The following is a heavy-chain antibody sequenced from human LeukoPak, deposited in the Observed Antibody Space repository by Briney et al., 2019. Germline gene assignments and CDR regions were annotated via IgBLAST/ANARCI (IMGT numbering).Heavy chain of an antibody. D-gene: IGHD2-2*01. Sequence: PSETLSLTCTVSGGSISSSSHYWGWIRQPPGKGLEWIGSIYCSGITYYNPSLRSRVTISVDTSKNQFSLKLRSVTATDTAVYYCHFKYCSSSTCFYYFDYWGQGTLVTVSS. CDR1: GGSISSSSHY. CDR3: HFKYCSSSTCFYYFDY. J-gene: IGHJ4*02. V-gene: IGHV4-39*01. CDR2: IYCSGIT.